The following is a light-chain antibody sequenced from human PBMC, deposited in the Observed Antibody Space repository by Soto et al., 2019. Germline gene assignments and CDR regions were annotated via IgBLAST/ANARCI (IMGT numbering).Light chain of an antibody. V-gene: IGKV3D-15*01. Sequence: ETVLTQSPGTLSVSPGERASLSCRASQSVSINLAWYQQKPGQAPRLLIYADSNRATGIPARFSGSGSGTEFTLTISSLQSEDFTIYYCQYYNNWLATFGGGTKVDIK. CDR3: QYYNNWLAT. CDR1: QSVSIN. CDR2: ADS. J-gene: IGKJ4*01.